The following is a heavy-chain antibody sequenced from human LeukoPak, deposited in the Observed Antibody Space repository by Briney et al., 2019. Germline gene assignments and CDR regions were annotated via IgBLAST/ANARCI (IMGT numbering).Heavy chain of an antibody. CDR1: GYTFTHYY. Sequence: GASVKVSCKASGYTFTHYYLHWVRQPPGQGLEWMGWINTNSCDTNYVQKFQGRVTMTRDTSISTAYMEMSKLRSDDTAVYFWARVCSSSLDFWGQGTLVSVSS. V-gene: IGHV1-2*02. CDR2: INTNSCDT. D-gene: IGHD6-6*01. J-gene: IGHJ4*02. CDR3: ARVCSSSLDF.